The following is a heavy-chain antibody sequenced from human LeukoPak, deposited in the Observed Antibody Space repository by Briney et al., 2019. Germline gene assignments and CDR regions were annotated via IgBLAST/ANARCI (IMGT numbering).Heavy chain of an antibody. CDR1: GYTFTSYG. Sequence: ASVKVSCKASGYTFTSYGISCVRQDPGHRLERIGWISAYNGNTNYAQKLQSRVTMTTDTSTSTAYMELRSLRSDDTAVYYCARATVEMATIDLLDYWGQGTLVTVSS. D-gene: IGHD5-24*01. V-gene: IGHV1-18*01. J-gene: IGHJ4*02. CDR3: ARATVEMATIDLLDY. CDR2: ISAYNGNT.